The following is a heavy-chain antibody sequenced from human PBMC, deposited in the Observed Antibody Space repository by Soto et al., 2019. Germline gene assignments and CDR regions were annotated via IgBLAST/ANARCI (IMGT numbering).Heavy chain of an antibody. D-gene: IGHD3-10*01. V-gene: IGHV1-69*06. J-gene: IGHJ4*02. CDR3: AGVASGSTWDYFDY. Sequence: QVHLVQSGAEVRKPGSSVRVSCKASGDTFTKYAISWLRQAPGQGLEWMGGIVPVFGRVTYAQRFQDRVSIIADKSIATSNLELTSLTADDTAVYYCAGVASGSTWDYFDYWGQGTLVTVCS. CDR1: GDTFTKYA. CDR2: IVPVFGRV.